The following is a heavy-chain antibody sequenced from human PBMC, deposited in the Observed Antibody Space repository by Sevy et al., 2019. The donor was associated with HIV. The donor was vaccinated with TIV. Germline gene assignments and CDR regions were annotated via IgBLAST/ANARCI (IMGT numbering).Heavy chain of an antibody. J-gene: IGHJ4*02. D-gene: IGHD2-2*01. CDR1: GGSFSGYF. CDR2: INHTGTL. CDR3: ARGRQAYVVVVPSTVPFDY. Sequence: SETLSLTCAVYGGSFSGYFWNWIRQSPGKGLEWIGEINHTGTLKYNPSLKSRVTISVDASKNQLSLHLSSVTAADTAIYYCARGRQAYVVVVPSTVPFDYWAREPWSPSPQ. V-gene: IGHV4-34*01.